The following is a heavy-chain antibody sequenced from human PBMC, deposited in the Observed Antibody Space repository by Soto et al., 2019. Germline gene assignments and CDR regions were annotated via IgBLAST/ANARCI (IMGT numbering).Heavy chain of an antibody. Sequence: PVESLKISCKGSGYIFTSYWISWVRQMPGKGLEWMGRIDPSDSYTNYSPSFQGHVTISADKSISTAYLQWSSLKASDTAMYYCAFSGYYFDYWGQGTLVTVSS. J-gene: IGHJ4*02. CDR3: AFSGYYFDY. V-gene: IGHV5-10-1*01. CDR1: GYIFTSYW. CDR2: IDPSDSYT.